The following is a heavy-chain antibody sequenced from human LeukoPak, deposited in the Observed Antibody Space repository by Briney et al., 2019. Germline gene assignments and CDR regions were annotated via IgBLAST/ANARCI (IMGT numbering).Heavy chain of an antibody. J-gene: IGHJ4*01. V-gene: IGHV3-23*01. CDR2: LSGSGIPT. CDR3: AKGIYSSGWSYFDY. D-gene: IGHD6-19*01. Sequence: GGSLRLSCAASGFTLSSYAMSWVRQAPGKGLKWVSTLSGSGIPTYYADSVKGRFTISRDNSKTTLYLQMNSLRAEDTAVYYCAKGIYSSGWSYFDYWGHGTLVTVSS. CDR1: GFTLSSYA.